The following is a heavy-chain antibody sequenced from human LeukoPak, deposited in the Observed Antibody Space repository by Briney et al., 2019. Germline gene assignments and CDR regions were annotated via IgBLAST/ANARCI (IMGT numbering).Heavy chain of an antibody. J-gene: IGHJ4*02. CDR1: GYTFTSYG. D-gene: IGHD4-17*01. V-gene: IGHV1-18*01. CDR2: ISAYNGNT. Sequence: ASVKVSCKASGYTFTSYGISRVRQAPGQGLEWMGWISAYNGNTNYAQKLQGRVTMTTDTSTSTAYMELRSLRSDDTAVYYCARVRYGDYSFDYWGQGTLVTVSS. CDR3: ARVRYGDYSFDY.